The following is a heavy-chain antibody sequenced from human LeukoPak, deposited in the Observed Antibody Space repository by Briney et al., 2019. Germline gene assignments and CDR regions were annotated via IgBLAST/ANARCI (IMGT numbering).Heavy chain of an antibody. D-gene: IGHD6-13*01. V-gene: IGHV3-11*04. CDR2: ISSSGNTT. CDR3: ARDGGSSWYFDY. CDR1: GFSFSNYA. Sequence: GGSLRLSCAASGFSFSNYAMSWIRQAPGKGLECVSYISSSGNTTYHADSVKGRFTIFRDNAKNSLYLQMSSLRAEDTAVYYCARDGGSSWYFDYWGQGTLVTVSS. J-gene: IGHJ4*02.